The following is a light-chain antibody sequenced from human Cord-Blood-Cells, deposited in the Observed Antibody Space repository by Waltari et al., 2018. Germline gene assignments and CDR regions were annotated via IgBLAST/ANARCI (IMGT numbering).Light chain of an antibody. J-gene: IGLJ1*01. V-gene: IGLV3-21*04. CDR2: YES. CDR1: NIGSKS. Sequence: SYVLTQPPSVSVAPGKTARITRGGNNIGSKSVNWYQQKPGQAPVLVIYYESDRPSGIPERFSGSNSGNTATLTISRVEAGDEADYYCQVWDSSSDHYVFGTGTKVTVL. CDR3: QVWDSSSDHYV.